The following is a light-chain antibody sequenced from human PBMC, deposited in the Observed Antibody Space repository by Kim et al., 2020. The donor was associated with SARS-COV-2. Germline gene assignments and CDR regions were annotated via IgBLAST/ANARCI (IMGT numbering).Light chain of an antibody. Sequence: LSPGDSATLSCRATQSSRNNYLAWYQHKPGQAPRLLMSSASVRASGIPDRFSGSGSGTDFTLTINSLESEDFAVYYCHQYGTSQYTFGQGTKLEI. CDR1: QSSRNNY. CDR3: HQYGTSQYT. CDR2: SAS. J-gene: IGKJ2*01. V-gene: IGKV3-20*01.